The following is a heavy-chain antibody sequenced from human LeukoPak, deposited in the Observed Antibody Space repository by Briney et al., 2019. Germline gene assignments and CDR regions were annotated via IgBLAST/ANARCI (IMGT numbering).Heavy chain of an antibody. CDR3: ARDDYGDYAEHTSYYYYYGMDV. Sequence: PGGSLRLSCAASGFTFSSSWMSWVRQAPGKGLEWVAVISYDGSNKYYADSVKGRFTISRDNSKNTLYLQMNSLRAEDTAVYYCARDDYGDYAEHTSYYYYYGMDVWGQGTAVTVSS. D-gene: IGHD4-17*01. J-gene: IGHJ6*02. CDR2: ISYDGSNK. V-gene: IGHV3-30*03. CDR1: GFTFSSSW.